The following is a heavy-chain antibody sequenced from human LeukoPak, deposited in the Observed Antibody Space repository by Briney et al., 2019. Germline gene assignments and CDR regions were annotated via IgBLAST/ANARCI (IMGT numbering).Heavy chain of an antibody. D-gene: IGHD2-2*01. CDR2: IRYDGSNK. J-gene: IGHJ5*02. V-gene: IGHV3-30*02. Sequence: GGSLRLSCAASGFTFSSYGMHWVRQAPGKGLEWLAFIRYDGSNKYYTESVKGRFTISRDNSQNTLYLQVNSLRPEDTAVYYCAKDTMPPKAGFDPWGQGTLVTVSS. CDR3: AKDTMPPKAGFDP. CDR1: GFTFSSYG.